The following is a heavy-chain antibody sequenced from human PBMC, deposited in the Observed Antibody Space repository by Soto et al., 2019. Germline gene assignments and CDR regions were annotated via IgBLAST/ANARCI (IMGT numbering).Heavy chain of an antibody. CDR3: ARLFYDYVWGSYRPRYFDY. CDR2: IDYNGVT. CDR1: GGSIYRSGYY. Sequence: SQTLSLTCTVSGGSIYRSGYYWGWIRQPPGRGLEWIGNIDYNGVTYSNPSLKSRVTISVDTSKNQFSLKLSSVTAADTAVYYCARLFYDYVWGSYRPRYFDYWGQGTLVTVSS. D-gene: IGHD3-16*02. V-gene: IGHV4-39*07. J-gene: IGHJ4*02.